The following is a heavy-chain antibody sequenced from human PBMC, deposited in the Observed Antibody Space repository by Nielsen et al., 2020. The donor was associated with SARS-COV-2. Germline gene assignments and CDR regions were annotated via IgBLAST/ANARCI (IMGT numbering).Heavy chain of an antibody. CDR3: ARRFTDTIFGANNYYFDY. V-gene: IGHV4-31*03. CDR1: GGSISSGGYY. Sequence: SETLSLTCTVSGGSISSGGYYWSWIRQHPGKGLEWIGYIYYSGSTYYNPSLKSRVTISVDTSKNQFPLKLSSVTAADTAVYYCARRFTDTIFGANNYYFDYWGQGTLVTVSS. CDR2: IYYSGST. J-gene: IGHJ4*02. D-gene: IGHD3-3*01.